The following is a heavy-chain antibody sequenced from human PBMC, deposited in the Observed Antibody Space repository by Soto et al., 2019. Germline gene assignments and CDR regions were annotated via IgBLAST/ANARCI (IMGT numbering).Heavy chain of an antibody. Sequence: EVQLVASGGGLVQPGRSLRLSCAASGFTFDDYAMHWVRQVPGKGLEWVSGITWNSGILGYADSVKGRFTISRDNAKNSLYLQMNSLRAEDTASYYCAKGVGYGSGSPLDYWGQGTLVTVSS. D-gene: IGHD3-10*01. CDR2: ITWNSGIL. V-gene: IGHV3-9*01. CDR3: AKGVGYGSGSPLDY. CDR1: GFTFDDYA. J-gene: IGHJ4*02.